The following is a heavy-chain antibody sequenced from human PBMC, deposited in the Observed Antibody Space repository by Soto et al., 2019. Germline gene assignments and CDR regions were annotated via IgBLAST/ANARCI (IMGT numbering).Heavy chain of an antibody. CDR2: INAGNGNT. V-gene: IGHV1-3*01. CDR1: GYTFTSYA. J-gene: IGHJ6*02. CDR3: ARTSIAVAGYYYYGMDV. D-gene: IGHD6-19*01. Sequence: ASVKVSCKASGYTFTSYAMHWVRQAPGQRLEWMGWINAGNGNTKYSQKFQGRVTITRDTSASTAYMELSSLRSEDTAVYYCARTSIAVAGYYYYGMDVWGQGTMVTVSS.